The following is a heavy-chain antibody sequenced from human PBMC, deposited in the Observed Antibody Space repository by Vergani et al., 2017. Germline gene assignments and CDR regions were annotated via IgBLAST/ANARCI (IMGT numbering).Heavy chain of an antibody. J-gene: IGHJ6*03. Sequence: QVQLQQWGGGLLKPSETLSLTCVVNGGSFTSYHWTWIRQSPGEGLEWVGDIDHTGRPDYNPSLKSLFTMSVDKSRNQLSLTLNSVTATDTAIYFCARVNTETNGHRYYYYYMDVWGQGTAVTVS. CDR3: ARVNTETNGHRYYYYYMDV. CDR1: GGSFTSYH. CDR2: IDHTGRP. D-gene: IGHD4-11*01. V-gene: IGHV4-34*01.